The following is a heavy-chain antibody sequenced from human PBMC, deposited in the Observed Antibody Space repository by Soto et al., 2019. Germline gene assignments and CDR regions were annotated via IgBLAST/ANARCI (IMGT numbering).Heavy chain of an antibody. D-gene: IGHD6-19*01. V-gene: IGHV3-23*01. CDR1: GFTFSNYG. J-gene: IGHJ4*02. Sequence: EVQLLESGGDLVQPGGSLRLSCAASGFTFSNYGMSWVRQAPGKGLEWVSGIRSFGSTTYYADSVKGRFTISRDNSKIRLLLQMNNLKGEDTAVYYCARDVDSGWYEAFDSWGQGTLVTVSS. CDR3: ARDVDSGWYEAFDS. CDR2: IRSFGSTT.